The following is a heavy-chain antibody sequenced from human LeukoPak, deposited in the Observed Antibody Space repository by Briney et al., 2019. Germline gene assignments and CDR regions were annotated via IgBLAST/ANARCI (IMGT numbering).Heavy chain of an antibody. CDR1: GDSISSGGYF. Sequence: PSETLSLTCTVSGDSISSGGYFWSWIRQHPGKGLVWIGYINYSATTYYNPSLKSRLTMPVDTSKNQFSLRLSSVTAADTAVYYCARARLGELSLFYYLDYWGQGALVTVSS. D-gene: IGHD3-16*02. V-gene: IGHV4-31*03. CDR3: ARARLGELSLFYYLDY. CDR2: INYSATT. J-gene: IGHJ4*02.